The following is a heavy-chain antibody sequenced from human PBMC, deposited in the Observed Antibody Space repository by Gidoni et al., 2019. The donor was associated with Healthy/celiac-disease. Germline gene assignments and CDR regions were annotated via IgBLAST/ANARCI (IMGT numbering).Heavy chain of an antibody. CDR2: IYWDDDK. CDR3: AHSRGTFVNGSYYDPYMVV. V-gene: IGHV2-5*02. J-gene: IGHJ6*02. CDR1: CFSLSSDGAC. D-gene: IGHD3-16*01. Sequence: QITLLESGPTLVRPTQTVTLTCTFSCFSLSSDGACVHWIRQSPGKALEWLALIYWDDDKRFRPSLKSRLTITRDTSKNQVVLTLTNVDPVDTATYYCAHSRGTFVNGSYYDPYMVVWGQGTVVTVSS.